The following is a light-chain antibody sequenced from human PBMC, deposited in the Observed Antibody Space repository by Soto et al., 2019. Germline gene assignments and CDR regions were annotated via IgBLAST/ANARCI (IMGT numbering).Light chain of an antibody. CDR2: GNS. CDR1: SSNIGAGYD. V-gene: IGLV1-40*01. Sequence: QSVLTQPPSVSGAPGQRVTISCTGSSSNIGAGYDVHWYQQLPGTAPKLLIYGNSNRPSGVPDRFSGSKSGTSASLAITGLQAEDEADYYCQSYDSSLSVHFGNGTKLTVL. J-gene: IGLJ1*01. CDR3: QSYDSSLSVH.